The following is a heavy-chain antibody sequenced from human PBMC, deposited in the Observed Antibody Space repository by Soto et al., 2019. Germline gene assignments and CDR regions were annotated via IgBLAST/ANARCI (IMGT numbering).Heavy chain of an antibody. CDR3: ARHDYGGFGL. Sequence: SETLSLTCTVSGGSIINYYWSWIRQPPGKGLEWIGYIYYSGTTSYNPSLRSRVTISVDTSKNQFSLKLSSVTAADTAVYYCARHDYGGFGLWGQGTLVTVSS. D-gene: IGHD4-17*01. CDR1: GGSIINYY. J-gene: IGHJ4*02. V-gene: IGHV4-59*08. CDR2: IYYSGTT.